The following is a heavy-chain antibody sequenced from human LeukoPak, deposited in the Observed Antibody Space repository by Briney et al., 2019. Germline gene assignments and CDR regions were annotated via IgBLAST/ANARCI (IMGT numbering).Heavy chain of an antibody. Sequence: GGSLRLSCAASGFTFGDYGMSWVRQAPGKGLEWVSGSNWNGDSTGYADSVKGRFTISRDNAKKSLHLQMNSLRAEDTALYYCARAQTYGDYRLLLDYWGQGTLVTVSS. CDR2: SNWNGDST. J-gene: IGHJ4*02. V-gene: IGHV3-20*04. CDR1: GFTFGDYG. CDR3: ARAQTYGDYRLLLDY. D-gene: IGHD4-17*01.